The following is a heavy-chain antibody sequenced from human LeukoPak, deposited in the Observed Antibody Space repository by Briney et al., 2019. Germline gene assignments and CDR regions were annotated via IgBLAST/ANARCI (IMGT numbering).Heavy chain of an antibody. D-gene: IGHD2-2*01. V-gene: IGHV1-2*04. CDR1: GYTFTGYY. CDR3: ARADCSSTSCYAAYFDY. CDR2: INPNSGGT. J-gene: IGHJ4*02. Sequence: ASVKVSCKASGYTFTGYYMHWVRQAPGQGLEWMGWINPNSGGTNYAQKFQGWVTMTRDTSISTAYMELSRLRSDDTAVYYCARADCSSTSCYAAYFDYWGQGTLVTVSS.